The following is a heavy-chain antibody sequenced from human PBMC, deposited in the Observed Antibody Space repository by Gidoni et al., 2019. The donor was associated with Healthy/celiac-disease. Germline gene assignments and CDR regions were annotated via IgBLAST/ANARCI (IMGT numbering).Heavy chain of an antibody. D-gene: IGHD3-10*01. CDR3: ARDGSGSDYYYYGMDV. J-gene: IGHJ6*02. CDR1: GFTFSDYY. V-gene: IGHV3-11*01. Sequence: QVQLVESGGGLVKPGGSLRLSCAASGFTFSDYYMSWIRQAPGKGLEWVSYISSSGSTIYDADSVKGRFTIARDNAKNSMYLQMNSLRAEDTAVYYCARDGSGSDYYYYGMDVWGQGTTVTVSS. CDR2: ISSSGSTI.